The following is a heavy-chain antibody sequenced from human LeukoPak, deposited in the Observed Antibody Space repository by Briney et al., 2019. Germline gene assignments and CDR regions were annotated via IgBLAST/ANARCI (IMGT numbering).Heavy chain of an antibody. D-gene: IGHD4-17*01. J-gene: IGHJ5*02. V-gene: IGHV4-38-2*02. CDR1: GYSISSGYY. CDR2: IYHSGST. Sequence: SETLSLTCTVSGYSISSGYYWGWIRQPPGKGLEWIGSIYHSGSTYYNPSLKSRVTISVDTSKNQFSLKLSSVTAADTAVYYCARDLGTHDYGDYVVGWFDPWGQGTLVTVSS. CDR3: ARDLGTHDYGDYVVGWFDP.